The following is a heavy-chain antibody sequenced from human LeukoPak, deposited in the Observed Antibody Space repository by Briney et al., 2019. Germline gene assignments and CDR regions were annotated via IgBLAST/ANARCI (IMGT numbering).Heavy chain of an antibody. CDR1: GFTFSSYA. CDR3: ARGYGSSDH. CDR2: ISYDGSNK. V-gene: IGHV3-30*04. D-gene: IGHD3-10*01. J-gene: IGHJ4*02. Sequence: PGGSLRLSCAASGFTFSSYAMHWVRQAPGKGLEWVAVISYDGSNKYYADSVKGRFTISRDNSKNTLYLQMNSLRAEDTAVYYCARGYGSSDHWGQGTLVTVSS.